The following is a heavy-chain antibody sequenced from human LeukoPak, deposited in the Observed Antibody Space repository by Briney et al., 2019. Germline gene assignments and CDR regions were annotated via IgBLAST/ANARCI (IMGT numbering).Heavy chain of an antibody. Sequence: SETLSLTCTVSDDSISDYYRGWIRQPAGKGLEWIGRIYTSGSTNYNPSLKSRVTMSVDTSKNQFSLKLSSVTAADTAVYYCARGGRYFDWLYDYWGQGTLVTVSS. CDR3: ARGGRYFDWLYDY. D-gene: IGHD3-9*01. CDR1: DDSISDYY. J-gene: IGHJ4*02. V-gene: IGHV4-4*07. CDR2: IYTSGST.